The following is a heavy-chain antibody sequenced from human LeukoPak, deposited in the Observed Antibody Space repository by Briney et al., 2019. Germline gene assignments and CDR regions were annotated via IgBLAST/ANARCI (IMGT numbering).Heavy chain of an antibody. CDR3: ARDRYSSWKDY. J-gene: IGHJ4*02. Sequence: SETLSLTCAVYGGSFSGYCWSWIRQPPGKGLEWIGEINYSGSTNYNPSLKSRVTISVDTSKNQFSLKLSSVTAADTAVYYCARDRYSSWKDYWGQGTLVTVSS. CDR2: INYSGST. D-gene: IGHD6-6*01. CDR1: GGSFSGYC. V-gene: IGHV4-34*01.